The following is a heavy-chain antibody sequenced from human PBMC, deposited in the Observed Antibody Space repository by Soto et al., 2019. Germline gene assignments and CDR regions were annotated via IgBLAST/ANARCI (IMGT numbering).Heavy chain of an antibody. CDR1: GGTFSSYA. Sequence: SVKVSCKASGGTFSSYAISWVRQAPGQGLEWMGGIIPIFGTANYAQKFQGRVTITADESTSTAYMELSSLRSEDTAVYYCARPLGGFLEWSPGYYYYGMDVWGQGTTVTVS. J-gene: IGHJ6*02. V-gene: IGHV1-69*13. CDR3: ARPLGGFLEWSPGYYYYGMDV. CDR2: IIPIFGTA. D-gene: IGHD3-3*01.